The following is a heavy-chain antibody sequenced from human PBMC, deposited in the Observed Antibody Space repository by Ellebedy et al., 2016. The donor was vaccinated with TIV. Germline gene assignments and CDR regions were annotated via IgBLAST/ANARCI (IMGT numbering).Heavy chain of an antibody. CDR2: ISGSGGST. CDR3: AKKRAPGRGYADY. CDR1: GFSFGYSW. J-gene: IGHJ4*02. V-gene: IGHV3-23*01. D-gene: IGHD3-22*01. Sequence: GESLKISCAASGFSFGYSWMSWVRQAPGKGLEWVSAISGSGGSTYYADSVKGRFTISRDNSKNTMYLQMNSLRAEDTAVYYCAKKRAPGRGYADYWGQGTLVTVSS.